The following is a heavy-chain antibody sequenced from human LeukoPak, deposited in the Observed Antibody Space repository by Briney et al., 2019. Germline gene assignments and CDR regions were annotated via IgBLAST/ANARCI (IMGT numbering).Heavy chain of an antibody. Sequence: PGGPLRLSCAASGFTFRTYAMHWVRQAPGKGLEWVAVLSYDGRNDGRNKYYADSVKGRFTISRDNSKNTLFLQMNSLRAEDTAVYFCAKDARRSSGWWFFDHWGQGTLVTVSS. CDR2: LSYDGRNDGRNK. CDR3: AKDARRSSGWWFFDH. J-gene: IGHJ4*02. D-gene: IGHD6-19*01. V-gene: IGHV3-30*04. CDR1: GFTFRTYA.